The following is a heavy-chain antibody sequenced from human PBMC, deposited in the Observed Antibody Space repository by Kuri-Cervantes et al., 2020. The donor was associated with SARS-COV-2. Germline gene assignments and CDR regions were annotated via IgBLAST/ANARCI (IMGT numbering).Heavy chain of an antibody. Sequence: GSLRLSCTVSGGSISSSSYYWGWIRQPPGKGLEWIGSIYHSGSTYYNPSLKSRVTISVDTSKNQFPLKLSSVTAADTAVYYCASLSTRGDPWGQGTLVTVSS. CDR1: GGSISSSSYY. CDR3: ASLSTRGDP. V-gene: IGHV4-39*01. D-gene: IGHD2/OR15-2a*01. CDR2: IYHSGST. J-gene: IGHJ5*02.